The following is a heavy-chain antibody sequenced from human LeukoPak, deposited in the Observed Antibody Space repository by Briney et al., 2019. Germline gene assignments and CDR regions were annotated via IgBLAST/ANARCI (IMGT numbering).Heavy chain of an antibody. V-gene: IGHV3-9*01. CDR2: INWNTRTI. J-gene: IGHJ4*02. Sequence: GGSLRLSCAASGFSFDDYAMHWVRQAPGKGLEWVSGINWNTRTIVYADSVKGRFTISRDNAQNSLYPQMDSLRAEDTALYYCAKDRGYSGYATLDYWGQGTLVTVSS. CDR1: GFSFDDYA. CDR3: AKDRGYSGYATLDY. D-gene: IGHD5-12*01.